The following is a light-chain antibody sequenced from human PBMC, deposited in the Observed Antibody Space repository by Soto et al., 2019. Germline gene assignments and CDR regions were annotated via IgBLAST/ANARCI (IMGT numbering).Light chain of an antibody. V-gene: IGLV2-14*01. CDR3: SSYTSASTYV. CDR1: SSDVGYYNY. J-gene: IGLJ1*01. CDR2: QVS. Sequence: QSALTQPASVSESPGQSITISCTGTSSDVGYYNYVSWYQHHPGKAPKLMIYQVSNRPSGVSNRFSGSKSGNTASLTISGLQAEDEADCYCSSYTSASTYVFGTGTKLTVL.